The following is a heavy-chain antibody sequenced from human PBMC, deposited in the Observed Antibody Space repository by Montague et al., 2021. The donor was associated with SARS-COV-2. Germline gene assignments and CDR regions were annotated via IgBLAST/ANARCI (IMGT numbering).Heavy chain of an antibody. CDR1: GFSLSTSGMC. D-gene: IGHD3-9*01. Sequence: PALVKPTQTLTLTCTFSGFSLSTSGMCVSWIRQPPGKALEWLALIDWDDDKYYSTSLKTRLTISKDTSKNQVVPTMTNMDPVDTATYYCARIPYDILTGYYSGFDYWGQGTLVTVSS. V-gene: IGHV2-70*01. J-gene: IGHJ4*02. CDR2: IDWDDDK. CDR3: ARIPYDILTGYYSGFDY.